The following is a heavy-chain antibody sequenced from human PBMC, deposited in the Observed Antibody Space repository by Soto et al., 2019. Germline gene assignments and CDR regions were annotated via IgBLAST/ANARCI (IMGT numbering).Heavy chain of an antibody. CDR2: ISAYNGNT. V-gene: IGHV1-18*01. CDR3: ARTVTIFGKVTRFDH. D-gene: IGHD3-3*01. J-gene: IGHJ4*02. Sequence: VQLMQSGGEVKSPGASVKVSCKASGYTFSSYGITWVRQAPGQGLEWMGWISAYNGNTDYAQNLQDRVTMTTDTSTSTAYMEVRRLSSDVTAVYYCARTVTIFGKVTRFDHWGQGTLVTVSS. CDR1: GYTFSSYG.